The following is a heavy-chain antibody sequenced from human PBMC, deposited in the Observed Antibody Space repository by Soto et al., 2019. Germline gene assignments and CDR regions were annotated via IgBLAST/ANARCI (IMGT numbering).Heavy chain of an antibody. CDR3: ARVRYSAYGGYYFDY. CDR2: ISGSGSAI. V-gene: IGHV3-48*03. Sequence: LRLSCAASGFTFSSYEMNWVRQAPGKGLEWFSYISGSGSAIYYADSVKGRFTISRDNAKNSLYLQMNSLRAEDTAVYYCARVRYSAYGGYYFDYWGQGTLVTVSS. J-gene: IGHJ4*02. D-gene: IGHD5-12*01. CDR1: GFTFSSYE.